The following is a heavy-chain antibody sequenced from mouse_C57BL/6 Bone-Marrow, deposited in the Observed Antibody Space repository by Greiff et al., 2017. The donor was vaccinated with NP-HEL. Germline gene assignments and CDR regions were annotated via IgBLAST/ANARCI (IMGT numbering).Heavy chain of an antibody. CDR2: ISSGGSYT. Sequence: EVQLVESGGDLVKPGGSLKLSCAASGFTFSSYGMSWVRQTPDKRLEWVATISSGGSYTYYPDSVKGRFTISRDNAKNTLYLQMSSLKSEDTAMYYCARNWDGGFAYWGQGTLVTVSA. J-gene: IGHJ3*01. CDR1: GFTFSSYG. D-gene: IGHD4-1*01. CDR3: ARNWDGGFAY. V-gene: IGHV5-6*01.